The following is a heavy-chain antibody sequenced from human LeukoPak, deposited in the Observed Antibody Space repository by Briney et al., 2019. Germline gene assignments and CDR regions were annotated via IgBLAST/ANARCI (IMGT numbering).Heavy chain of an antibody. V-gene: IGHV3-23*01. Sequence: GGSLRLSCAASGFTFSSYSMNWVRQAPGKGLEWVSAISGSGGSTYYADSVKGRFTTSRDNSKNTLYLQMNSLRAEDTAVYYCAKCFYYDSSGSIDYWGQGTLVTVSS. J-gene: IGHJ4*02. CDR2: ISGSGGST. D-gene: IGHD3-22*01. CDR3: AKCFYYDSSGSIDY. CDR1: GFTFSSYS.